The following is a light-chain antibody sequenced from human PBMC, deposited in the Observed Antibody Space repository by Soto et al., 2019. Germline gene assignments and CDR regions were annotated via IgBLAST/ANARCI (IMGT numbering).Light chain of an antibody. CDR1: QNVNSNH. CDR2: GPS. V-gene: IGKV3-20*01. Sequence: EIVLTQSPGTLSLSPGERATLSCRASQNVNSNHIAWYQQKPGQAPRLPIYGPSSRATGIPERSSGSGSGTDFTLTISRLEPADFAVYFCHQFGSSPQTFGHGTKVESK. CDR3: HQFGSSPQT. J-gene: IGKJ1*01.